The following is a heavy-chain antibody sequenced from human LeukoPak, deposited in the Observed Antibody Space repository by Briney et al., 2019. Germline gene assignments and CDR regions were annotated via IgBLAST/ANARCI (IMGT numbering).Heavy chain of an antibody. D-gene: IGHD5-18*01. Sequence: GGSLRLSCAASGFTFSSYEMNWVRQAPGKGLEWVSYISSSGSTIYYADSVKGRFTISRDNAKNSLYLQMNSLRAEDTAVYYCARDLHTAMVLWGQGTLVTVSS. J-gene: IGHJ4*02. V-gene: IGHV3-48*03. CDR1: GFTFSSYE. CDR2: ISSSGSTI. CDR3: ARDLHTAMVL.